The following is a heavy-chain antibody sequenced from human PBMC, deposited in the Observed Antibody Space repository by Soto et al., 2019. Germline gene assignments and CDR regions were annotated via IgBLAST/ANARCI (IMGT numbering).Heavy chain of an antibody. CDR3: ATAEGGATHVWYYFDY. V-gene: IGHV1-24*01. D-gene: IGHD1-26*01. CDR2: FDPEDGET. CDR1: GYTLTELS. J-gene: IGHJ4*02. Sequence: AAVQVSWKVSGYTLTELSMHWVRQAPGKGLEWMGGFDPEDGETIYAQKFQGRVTMTEDTSTDTAYMELSSLRSEDTAVYYCATAEGGATHVWYYFDYWGQGTLVTVSS.